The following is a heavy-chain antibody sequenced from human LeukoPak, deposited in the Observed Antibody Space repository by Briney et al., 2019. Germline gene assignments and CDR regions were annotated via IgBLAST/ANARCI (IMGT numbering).Heavy chain of an antibody. V-gene: IGHV1-69*13. CDR2: IIPIFGTA. CDR1: GGTFSSYA. J-gene: IGHJ3*02. D-gene: IGHD3-3*01. Sequence: VKVSCKASGGTFSSYAISWVRQAPGQGLEWMGGIIPIFGTANYAQKFQGRVTITADESTSTAYMELSSLRSEDTAVYYCARDSRKGARITIFGVVIRDALDIWGQGTMVTVSS. CDR3: ARDSRKGARITIFGVVIRDALDI.